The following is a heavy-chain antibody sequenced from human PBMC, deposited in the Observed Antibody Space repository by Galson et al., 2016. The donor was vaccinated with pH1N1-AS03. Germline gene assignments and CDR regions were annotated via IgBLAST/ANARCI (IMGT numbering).Heavy chain of an antibody. CDR2: LSTSGNP. D-gene: IGHD3-3*01. CDR1: GGSIRRGDSY. J-gene: IGHJ6*02. Sequence: TLSPTCTVSGGSIRRGDSYWNWIRQPAGQGLERIGRLSTSGNPNYNPSLKSRVTISLDTSKNQFSLKLSSVTAADTAVYYCASDPENYDFWSGFLRGFDVWGQGTTVAVSS. CDR3: ASDPENYDFWSGFLRGFDV. V-gene: IGHV4-61*02.